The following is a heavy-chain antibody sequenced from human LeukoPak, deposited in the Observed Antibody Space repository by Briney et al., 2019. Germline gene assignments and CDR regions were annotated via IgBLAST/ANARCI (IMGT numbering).Heavy chain of an antibody. CDR1: GFTFSSYA. CDR2: ISGSGGST. Sequence: PGGSLRLSCAASGFTFSSYAMSWVRQAPGKGLEWVSAISGSGGSTYYADSVKGRFTISRDNSKNTLYLQMGSLRAEDTAVYYCAKDPYSSSSEDPDYWGQGTLVTVSS. CDR3: AKDPYSSSSEDPDY. J-gene: IGHJ4*02. D-gene: IGHD6-6*01. V-gene: IGHV3-23*01.